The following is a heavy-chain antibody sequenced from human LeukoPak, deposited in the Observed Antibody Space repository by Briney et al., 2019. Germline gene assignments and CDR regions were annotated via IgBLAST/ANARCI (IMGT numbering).Heavy chain of an antibody. Sequence: PGGSLRLSCAASGFTFSNYVMQWVRQAPGKGLEWVALIAHDGSNKYYADSVKGRFTISRDNSKNTLYVQMNSLRAEDTAVYYCAKDVWGKGTTVTVSS. V-gene: IGHV3-30*18. CDR2: IAHDGSNK. CDR1: GFTFSNYV. J-gene: IGHJ6*04. CDR3: AKDV.